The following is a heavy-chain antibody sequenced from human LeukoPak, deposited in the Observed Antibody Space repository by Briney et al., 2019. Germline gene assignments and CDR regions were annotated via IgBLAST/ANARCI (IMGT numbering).Heavy chain of an antibody. J-gene: IGHJ4*02. Sequence: PGGSLRLSCAASGFTNAWMSWVRQAPGKGLEWVGRIKSKTDGGTTDYAAPVRGRFTVSRDDLKNTLYLQMNSLKTEDTAVYYCTSEDQGGFNYWGQGTLVIVPP. CDR3: TSEDQGGFNY. V-gene: IGHV3-15*01. D-gene: IGHD1-26*01. CDR2: IKSKTDGGTT. CDR1: GFTNAW.